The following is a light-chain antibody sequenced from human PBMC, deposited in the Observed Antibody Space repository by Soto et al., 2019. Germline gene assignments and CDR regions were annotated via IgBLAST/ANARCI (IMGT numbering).Light chain of an antibody. CDR3: CSYAGSYIYV. CDR2: DVS. J-gene: IGLJ1*01. Sequence: QSVLTQPASVSGSPGQSITISCTGTSSDVGKYNYVSWYQQHPGKAPKVMIYDVSKRPSGVPDRFSGSKSGNTASLTISGLQAEDEADYYCCSYAGSYIYVFGTGTKVTVL. CDR1: SSDVGKYNY. V-gene: IGLV2-11*01.